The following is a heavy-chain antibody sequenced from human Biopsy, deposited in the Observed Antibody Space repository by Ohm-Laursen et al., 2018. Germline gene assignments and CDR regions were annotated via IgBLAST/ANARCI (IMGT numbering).Heavy chain of an antibody. CDR3: ARLGSGDYFPTFFDF. Sequence: SQTLSLTCTVSGGSINSDYWNWIRHHPGKGLEWIGNIFYSANTYYNPSLKSRVTISVDTSKNQFSLKLSSVTAADTAVYYCARLGSGDYFPTFFDFWGQGALVTVSS. CDR1: GGSINSDY. D-gene: IGHD5-12*01. CDR2: IFYSANT. J-gene: IGHJ4*02. V-gene: IGHV4-31*03.